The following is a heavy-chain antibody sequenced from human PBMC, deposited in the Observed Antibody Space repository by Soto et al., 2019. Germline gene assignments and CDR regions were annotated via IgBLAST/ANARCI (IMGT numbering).Heavy chain of an antibody. Sequence: QVLLQQWGAGRLKPSETLSLTCAVYGGSFIDYSWGWIRQSPGTGREWIGEINHSGSANYNPSLKSRVTISVDTSKNQFSLKLYSVTAADAAVYYCVRVSDYWSQGTLVTVSS. V-gene: IGHV4-34*01. CDR3: VRVSDY. J-gene: IGHJ4*02. CDR1: GGSFIDYS. CDR2: INHSGSA.